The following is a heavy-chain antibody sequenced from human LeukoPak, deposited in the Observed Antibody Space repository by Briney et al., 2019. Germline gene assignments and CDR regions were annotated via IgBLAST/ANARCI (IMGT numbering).Heavy chain of an antibody. Sequence: SETLSLTCTVSADSIITTSYYWGWIRQPPGKGLEWIGSISSSGNTYYNPSLKSRVTISGDTSKNQFSLKLTSVTAADTAVYYCATEYCSSSTCRFEYWGQGTLVTVSS. V-gene: IGHV4-39*07. J-gene: IGHJ4*02. CDR1: ADSIITTSYY. CDR2: ISSSGNT. D-gene: IGHD2-2*01. CDR3: ATEYCSSSTCRFEY.